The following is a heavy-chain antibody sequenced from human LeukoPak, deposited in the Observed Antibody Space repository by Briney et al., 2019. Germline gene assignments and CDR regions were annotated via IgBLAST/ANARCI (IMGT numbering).Heavy chain of an antibody. CDR1: GFTFSSYA. D-gene: IGHD6-19*01. V-gene: IGHV3-23*01. Sequence: GGSLRLSCAASGFTFSSYAMSWVRQAPGGGLEWVSAISGSGGSTYYADSVKGRFTISRDNSKNTLYLQMNSLRAEDTAVYYCAKGREWLDNFDYWGQGTLVTVSS. J-gene: IGHJ4*02. CDR3: AKGREWLDNFDY. CDR2: ISGSGGST.